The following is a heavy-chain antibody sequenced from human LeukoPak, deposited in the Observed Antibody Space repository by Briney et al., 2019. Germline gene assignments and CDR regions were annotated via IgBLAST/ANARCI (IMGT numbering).Heavy chain of an antibody. CDR3: ARDRRDTYCSGGSCYFRYYYYMDV. Sequence: GGSLRLSCAASGFTFSSYWMHWVRQAPGKGLVWVSRINNDGSGTSYADSVKGRFTISRDNAKNTLYLQMNSLRAEDTAVYYCARDRRDTYCSGGSCYFRYYYYMDVWGKGTTVTVSS. CDR1: GFTFSSYW. D-gene: IGHD2-15*01. J-gene: IGHJ6*03. V-gene: IGHV3-74*01. CDR2: INNDGSGT.